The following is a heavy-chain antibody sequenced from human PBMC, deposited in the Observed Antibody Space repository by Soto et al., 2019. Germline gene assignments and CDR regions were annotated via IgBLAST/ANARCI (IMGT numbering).Heavy chain of an antibody. J-gene: IGHJ6*02. Sequence: EVQLVESGGGLVLPGGSLRLSCAASGFTFSRYWMHWVRQAPGKGLVWVSRISSYGSDTHYADSVKGRFTISRDNAKNTLYLQMSSLRGEDTAVYYCASNYAYAEGYYWYGIDVWGQGTTVTVSS. CDR1: GFTFSRYW. D-gene: IGHD3-16*01. CDR2: ISSYGSDT. CDR3: ASNYAYAEGYYWYGIDV. V-gene: IGHV3-74*01.